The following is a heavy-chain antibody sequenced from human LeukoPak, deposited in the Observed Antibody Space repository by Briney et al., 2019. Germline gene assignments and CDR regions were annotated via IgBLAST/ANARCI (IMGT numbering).Heavy chain of an antibody. V-gene: IGHV4-30-4*08. CDR3: ASFFQAYYFDY. D-gene: IGHD2-21*01. CDR1: GFTFSSYA. CDR2: IYYSGST. J-gene: IGHJ4*02. Sequence: LRLSCAASGFTFSSYAMSWVRQHPGKGLEWIGYIYYSGSTFCSPSLKSRVTISVDTSKNRFSLKLSSVTAADTAVYYCASFFQAYYFDYWGQGTLVTVSS.